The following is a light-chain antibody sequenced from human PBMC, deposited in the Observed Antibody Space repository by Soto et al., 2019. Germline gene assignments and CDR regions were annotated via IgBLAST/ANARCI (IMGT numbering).Light chain of an antibody. CDR2: HAS. CDR3: QQYHSSPRT. V-gene: IGKV3-20*01. CDR1: QSVGGSS. Sequence: VLAQYPVPPSWSSGGRGTLSCRGSQSVGGSSLAWYQQRPGQAPRLLIYHASYRATGIPDRFSGSGSETDFTLTISRLEPEDFAVYYCQQYHSSPRTFGQGTKVDIK. J-gene: IGKJ1*01.